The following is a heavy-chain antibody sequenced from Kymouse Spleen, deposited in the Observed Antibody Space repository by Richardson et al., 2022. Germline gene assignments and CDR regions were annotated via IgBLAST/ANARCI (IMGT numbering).Heavy chain of an antibody. V-gene: IGHV4-34*01. D-gene: IGHD6-19*01. CDR1: GGSFSGYY. Sequence: QVQLQQWGAGLLKPSETLSLTCAVYGGSFSGYYWSWIRQPPGKGLEWIGEINHSGSTNYNPSLKSRVTISVDTSKNQFSLKLSSVTAADTAVYYCARRCIAVAGTNWFDPWGQGTLVTVSS. J-gene: IGHJ5*02. CDR2: INHSGST. CDR3: ARRCIAVAGTNWFDP.